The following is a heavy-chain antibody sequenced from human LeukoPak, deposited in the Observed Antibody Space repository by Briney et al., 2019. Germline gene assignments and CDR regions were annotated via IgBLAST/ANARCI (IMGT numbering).Heavy chain of an antibody. Sequence: PGGTLRFSCAASGFTFSSNGMHWVPQAPGQGLEGVVFIRYGGSSKYYADSVKGRFTISRDNSKNTLFLQMDSLRAEDTAVYYCARDWQHMATVIYYFDYWGQGTLVTVSS. CDR1: GFTFSSNG. CDR2: IRYGGSSK. D-gene: IGHD4-17*01. J-gene: IGHJ4*02. CDR3: ARDWQHMATVIYYFDY. V-gene: IGHV3-30*02.